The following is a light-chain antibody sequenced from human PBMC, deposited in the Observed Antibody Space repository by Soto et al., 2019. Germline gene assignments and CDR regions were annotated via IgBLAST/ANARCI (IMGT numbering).Light chain of an antibody. CDR2: GAS. J-gene: IGKJ1*01. Sequence: EIVLTQSPGTLSLSPGERATLSCRASQSISSNYLAWYQQRPGQAPRLLIFGASYRATGIPDRFSGSGSGTDFTLTISRLEPEDFAVYYCQQYYSNLPTFGQGTKVEIK. CDR3: QQYYSNLPT. CDR1: QSISSNY. V-gene: IGKV3-20*01.